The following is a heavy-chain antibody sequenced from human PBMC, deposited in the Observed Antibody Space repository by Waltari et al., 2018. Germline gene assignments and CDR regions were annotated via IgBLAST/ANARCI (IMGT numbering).Heavy chain of an antibody. D-gene: IGHD3-10*01. CDR3: ARGESFAYYYGSGTHGLNWFDP. CDR2: INHDEGT. Sequence: QVQLQQWGAGLLKPSETLSLTCAVYGGSFSGYYWSWIRQPPGKGLEWIGEINHDEGTNCIPSRRVRVTIAVGTSKSRLCSRLSDVTAADTAVYYGARGESFAYYYGSGTHGLNWFDPWGQGTLVTVSS. V-gene: IGHV4-34*01. J-gene: IGHJ5*02. CDR1: GGSFSGYY.